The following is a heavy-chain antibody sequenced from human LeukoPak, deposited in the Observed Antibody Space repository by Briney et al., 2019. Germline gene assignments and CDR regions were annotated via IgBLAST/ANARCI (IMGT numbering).Heavy chain of an antibody. J-gene: IGHJ4*02. V-gene: IGHV3-48*01. D-gene: IGHD3-22*01. CDR1: GFTFSSYN. Sequence: GGSLRLSCAASGFTFSSYNMNWVRQAPGKGLEWVSYISSSSSTIYYADSVKGRFTISRDNAKNSLYLQMNSLRAEDTAVYYCARDLLTYLNYYDSSGSPNDYWGQGTLVTVSS. CDR2: ISSSSSTI. CDR3: ARDLLTYLNYYDSSGSPNDY.